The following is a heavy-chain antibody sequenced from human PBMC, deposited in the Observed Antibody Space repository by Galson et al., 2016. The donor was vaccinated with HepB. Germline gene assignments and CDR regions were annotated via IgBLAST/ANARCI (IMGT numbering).Heavy chain of an antibody. V-gene: IGHV5-51*01. CDR3: ARLAYCTGGNCYYYFDY. CDR2: IYPGDSNT. Sequence: QSGAEVKKPGESLKISCKGSGYTFASHWIGWVRQMPGKGLEWMGIIYPGDSNTRYSPSFQGQVTISVDKSISTAYLQWSSLKASDTAIYYCARLAYCTGGNCYYYFDYWGQGTLVTVSS. J-gene: IGHJ4*02. CDR1: GYTFASHW. D-gene: IGHD2-15*01.